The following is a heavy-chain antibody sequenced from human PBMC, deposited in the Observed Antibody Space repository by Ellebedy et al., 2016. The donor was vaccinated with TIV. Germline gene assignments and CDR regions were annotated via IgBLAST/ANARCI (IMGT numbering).Heavy chain of an antibody. CDR2: IFYGGST. J-gene: IGHJ4*02. D-gene: IGHD3-22*01. CDR3: ARDGHYNSDGYYHRYLDY. Sequence: MPSETLSLTCTVSGGSISSGNYYWGWIRQPPGKDLEWIGNIFYGGSTYYNPSLKSRVTISVDTSKNPFSLKLSYVTAADTAVYYCARDGHYNSDGYYHRYLDYWGQGTLVTVSS. V-gene: IGHV4-39*07. CDR1: GGSISSGNYY.